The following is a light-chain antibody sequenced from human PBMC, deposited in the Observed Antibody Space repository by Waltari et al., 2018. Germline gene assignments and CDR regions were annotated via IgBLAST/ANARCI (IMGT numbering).Light chain of an antibody. CDR1: QSVWGSF. CDR3: HLYGTSLSWA. J-gene: IGKJ1*01. CDR2: ETS. V-gene: IGKV3-20*01. Sequence: EIILTQSPGTLSLSPGERVSLSCRASQSVWGSFLAWYQQKPCQAPRLLIYETSTRATGIPDRFRASGSGTDFTLSISSLEPEDFAVYYCHLYGTSLSWAFGQGTKVEVK.